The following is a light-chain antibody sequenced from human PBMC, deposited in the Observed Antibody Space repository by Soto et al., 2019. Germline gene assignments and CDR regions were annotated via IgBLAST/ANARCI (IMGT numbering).Light chain of an antibody. V-gene: IGKV3-15*01. CDR2: GAS. Sequence: EAVLTQSPATLSVSPGERATLSCRASQSVATNLAWYQQRPGQAPRLLSYGASKRAVGLPARFSGSGSGTEFTLTITSLQSEDCAVYYCQQYNNWPQTFGQGTKVEIK. CDR3: QQYNNWPQT. CDR1: QSVATN. J-gene: IGKJ1*01.